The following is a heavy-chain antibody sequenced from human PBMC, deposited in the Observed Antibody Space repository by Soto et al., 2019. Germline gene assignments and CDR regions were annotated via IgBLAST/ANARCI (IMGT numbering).Heavy chain of an antibody. CDR3: ATSPGSAAGDY. J-gene: IGHJ4*02. CDR1: GGSISSSNW. Sequence: QVQLQESGPGLVKPSGTLSLSCAVSGGSISSSNWWSWVRQPPGQGLEWIGEIYDSGSTNYNPSLKSRFTISVDKSKNQFSLKLSSVTAADTAVYYCATSPGSAAGDYWGQGTLVTVSS. D-gene: IGHD6-13*01. CDR2: IYDSGST. V-gene: IGHV4-4*02.